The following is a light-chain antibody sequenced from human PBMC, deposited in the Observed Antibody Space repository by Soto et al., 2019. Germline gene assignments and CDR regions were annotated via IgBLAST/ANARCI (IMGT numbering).Light chain of an antibody. CDR1: QSLGNTY. CDR2: DAS. V-gene: IGKV3-20*01. J-gene: IGKJ5*01. Sequence: EIVLTQSPGTLSLSPGERATLACRASQSLGNTYLAWYQRKPGQAPRLLIYDASSSATDIPDRFGGSGAGTDFTLTMRRLELEDSAVYYCQQYGTLITFGQGRRREIK. CDR3: QQYGTLIT.